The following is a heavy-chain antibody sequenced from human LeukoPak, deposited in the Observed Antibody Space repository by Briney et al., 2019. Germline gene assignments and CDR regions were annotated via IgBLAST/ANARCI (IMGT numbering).Heavy chain of an antibody. CDR1: GFTFDDYG. D-gene: IGHD5-18*01. J-gene: IGHJ4*02. CDR3: ARAGRGYSYGNFDY. Sequence: GGSLRLSCAASGFTFDDYGMSWVRQAPGKGLEWVSGINGNGGSTDYADSVKGRFTISRDNAKNSLYLQMNSLRAEDTALYYCARAGRGYSYGNFDYWGQGTLVTVSS. V-gene: IGHV3-20*04. CDR2: INGNGGST.